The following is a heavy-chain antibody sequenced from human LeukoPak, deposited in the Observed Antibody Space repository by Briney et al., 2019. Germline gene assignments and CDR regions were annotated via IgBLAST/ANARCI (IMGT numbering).Heavy chain of an antibody. V-gene: IGHV3-23*01. D-gene: IGHD3-9*01. CDR3: AKTDVDYDILTVSYFDY. CDR1: GFTFSSYA. Sequence: GGSLRLSCAASGFTFSSYAMSWVRQAPGKGLDWVSAISSSGGSTYYADSVKGRFTISRDNSKNTLYLQMNSLRAEDTAVYYCAKTDVDYDILTVSYFDYRGQGTLVTVSS. CDR2: ISSSGGST. J-gene: IGHJ4*02.